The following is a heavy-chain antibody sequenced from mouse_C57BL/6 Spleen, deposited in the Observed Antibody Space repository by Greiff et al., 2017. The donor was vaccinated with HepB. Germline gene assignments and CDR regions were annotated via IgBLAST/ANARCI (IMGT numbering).Heavy chain of an antibody. CDR3: ARSFITTVPFAY. V-gene: IGHV1-61*01. CDR1: GYTFTSYW. J-gene: IGHJ3*01. Sequence: QVQLKQPGAELVRPGSPVKLSCKASGYTFTSYWMDWVKQRPGQGLEWIGNIYPSDSETHYNQKFKDKATLTVDKSSSTAYMQLSSLTSEDSAVYYCARSFITTVPFAYWGQGTLVTVSA. D-gene: IGHD1-1*01. CDR2: IYPSDSET.